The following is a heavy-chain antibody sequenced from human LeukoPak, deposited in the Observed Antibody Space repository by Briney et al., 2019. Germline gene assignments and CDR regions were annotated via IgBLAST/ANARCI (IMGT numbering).Heavy chain of an antibody. CDR3: ARGLSSSSSGPEPYYYYMDV. V-gene: IGHV4-59*12. D-gene: IGHD6-6*01. Sequence: PSETLSLTCTVSGGSISSYYWSWIRQPPGKGLEWIGYIYYSGSTNYNPSLKSRVTISVDTSKNQFSLKLSSVTPEDTAVYYCARGLSSSSSGPEPYYYYMDVWGKGTTVTVSS. J-gene: IGHJ6*03. CDR1: GGSISSYY. CDR2: IYYSGST.